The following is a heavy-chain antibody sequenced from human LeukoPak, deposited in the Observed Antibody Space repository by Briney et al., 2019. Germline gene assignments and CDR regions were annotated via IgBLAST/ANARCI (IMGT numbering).Heavy chain of an antibody. CDR2: INNDGSSA. CDR1: GFTFNNYW. D-gene: IGHD1-1*01. CDR3: ARRGTGHGMDV. V-gene: IGHV3-74*01. J-gene: IGHJ6*02. Sequence: GGSLRLSCAASGFTFNNYWIHWVRQVPGKGLVWVSHINNDGSSASYVDSVKGRFTISRGNAKNTLFLQMNSLRAEDTAVYYCARRGTGHGMDVWGQGTTVIVSS.